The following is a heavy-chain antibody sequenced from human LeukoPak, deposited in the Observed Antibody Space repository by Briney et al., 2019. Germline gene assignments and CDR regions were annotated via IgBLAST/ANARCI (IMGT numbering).Heavy chain of an antibody. CDR1: GYTFTGYY. CDR3: ARDRGHYYDSSGTLDY. J-gene: IGHJ4*02. D-gene: IGHD3-22*01. V-gene: IGHV1-2*02. Sequence: GASVKVSCKASGYTFTGYYMHWVRQAPGQGLEWMGWINPNSGGTNYAQKFQGRVTMTRDTSISTAYMELSRLRSDDTAVYYCARDRGHYYDSSGTLDYWGQGTLVTVSS. CDR2: INPNSGGT.